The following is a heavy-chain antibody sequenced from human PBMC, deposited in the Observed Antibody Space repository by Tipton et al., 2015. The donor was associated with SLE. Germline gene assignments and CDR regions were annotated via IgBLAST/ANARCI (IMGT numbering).Heavy chain of an antibody. D-gene: IGHD1-1*01. CDR1: GITVSKFW. Sequence: SLRLSCAASGITVSKFWMHWVRQAPGKGLEWVSSISSSSSYIYYADSVKGRFTISRDNAKNSLYLQMNSLRAEDTAVYYCARNWNYYYYYGMDVWGQGTTVTVSS. V-gene: IGHV3-21*01. CDR3: ARNWNYYYYYGMDV. CDR2: ISSSSSYI. J-gene: IGHJ6*02.